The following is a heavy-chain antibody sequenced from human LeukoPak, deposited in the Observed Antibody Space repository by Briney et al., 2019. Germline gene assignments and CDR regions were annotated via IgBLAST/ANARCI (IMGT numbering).Heavy chain of an antibody. V-gene: IGHV4-59*12. CDR1: GGSISTYY. CDR3: ARDYYFDY. CDR2: IYYSGST. J-gene: IGHJ4*02. Sequence: SETLSLTCTVSGGSISTYYWSWIRQPPGKGLEWIGYIYYSGSTNYNPFLKSRVTISVDTSKNQFSLKLSSVTAADTAVYYCARDYYFDYWGQGTLVTVSS.